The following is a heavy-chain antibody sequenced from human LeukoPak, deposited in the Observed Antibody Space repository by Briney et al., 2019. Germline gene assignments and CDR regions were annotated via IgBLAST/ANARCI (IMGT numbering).Heavy chain of an antibody. CDR3: ARVHGYNYGYYFDY. Sequence: PSQTLSLICTVSGGSISSGSYYWSWIRQPAGKGLEWIGYIYYTGSTSYNPSLRSRVTISVDTSKNQFSLKLSSVTAADTAVYYCARVHGYNYGYYFDYWGQGTLVTVSS. V-gene: IGHV4-61*10. D-gene: IGHD5-24*01. CDR1: GGSISSGSYY. J-gene: IGHJ4*02. CDR2: IYYTGST.